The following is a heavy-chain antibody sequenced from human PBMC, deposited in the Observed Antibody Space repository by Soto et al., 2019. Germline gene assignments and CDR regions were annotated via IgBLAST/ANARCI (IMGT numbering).Heavy chain of an antibody. CDR1: GGSISSSSYY. J-gene: IGHJ6*02. D-gene: IGHD3-10*01. Sequence: PSETLSLTCTVSGGSISSSSYYWGWIRQPPGKGLEWIGSIYYSGSTYYNPSLKSRVTISVDTSKNQFSLKLSSVTAADTAVYYCARGSGSYYDAMDYYYGMDVWGQGTTVTVSS. CDR3: ARGSGSYYDAMDYYYGMDV. CDR2: IYYSGST. V-gene: IGHV4-39*07.